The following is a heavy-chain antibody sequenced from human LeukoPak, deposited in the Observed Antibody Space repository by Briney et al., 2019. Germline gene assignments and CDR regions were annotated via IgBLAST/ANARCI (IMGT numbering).Heavy chain of an antibody. V-gene: IGHV3-48*03. CDR3: ARRDYGDPYAFDI. CDR2: ISLSCSTI. D-gene: IGHD4-17*01. CDR1: GFTFSSYE. Sequence: SGGSLRLSCAASGFTFSSYEMNWVRQAPGKGLDWVSYISLSCSTIYYADSVKGRFTISRDNAKNSLYLQMNSLRAEDTAVYYCARRDYGDPYAFDIWGQGTMVTVSS. J-gene: IGHJ3*02.